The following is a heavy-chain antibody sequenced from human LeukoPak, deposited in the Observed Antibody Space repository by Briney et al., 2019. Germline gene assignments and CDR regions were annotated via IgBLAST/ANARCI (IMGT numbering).Heavy chain of an antibody. J-gene: IGHJ6*03. D-gene: IGHD3-10*01. CDR3: AREYYYGSGSYFHYYYYYYMDV. CDR2: IYTSGST. CDR1: GGSISSGSYY. V-gene: IGHV4-61*02. Sequence: PSETLSLTCTVSGGSISSGSYYWSWIRQPAGKGLEWIGRIYTSGSTNYNPSLKSRVTISVDTSKNQFSLKLSSVTAADTAVYYCAREYYYGSGSYFHYYYYYYMDVWGKGTTVTISS.